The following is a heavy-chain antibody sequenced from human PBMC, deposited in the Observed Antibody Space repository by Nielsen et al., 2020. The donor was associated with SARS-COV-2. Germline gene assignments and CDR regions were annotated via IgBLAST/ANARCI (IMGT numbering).Heavy chain of an antibody. CDR1: GFTFGNYA. D-gene: IGHD3-10*01. V-gene: IGHV3-23*01. Sequence: GESLKISCAAAGFTFGNYAMNWVRQAPGKGLEWVSTISDSAGSTYYADSVKGRFTISRDNSKNSLYLQMNSLRAEDTALYHCAVGGLGGYWGQGTLVTVSS. CDR3: AVGGLGGY. J-gene: IGHJ4*02. CDR2: ISDSAGST.